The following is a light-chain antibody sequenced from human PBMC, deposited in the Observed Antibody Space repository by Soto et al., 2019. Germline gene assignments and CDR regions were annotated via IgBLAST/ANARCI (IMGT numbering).Light chain of an antibody. J-gene: IGKJ5*01. V-gene: IGKV3D-20*02. Sequence: ENGLTQSPGTLSLSPGERATLSCRASQSVSSTYLAWYRHKPGQAPRLLIYGASSRAAGIPDRFSGSGSGTDFTRTISSREPEDFGLYYCQPRYTWLRITFGHRRRLEI. CDR1: QSVSSTY. CDR2: GAS. CDR3: QPRYTWLRIT.